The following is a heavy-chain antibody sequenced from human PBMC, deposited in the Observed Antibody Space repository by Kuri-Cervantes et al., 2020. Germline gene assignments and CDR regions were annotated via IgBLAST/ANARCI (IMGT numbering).Heavy chain of an antibody. D-gene: IGHD3-10*01. J-gene: IGHJ4*02. CDR1: GGSFSGYY. CDR2: IYYSGST. V-gene: IGHV4-59*13. CDR3: ARVSDYYGSAPRGYFDY. Sequence: SETLSLTCAVYGGSFSGYYWSWIRQPPGKGLEWIGYIYYSGSTNYSPSLKSRVTISVDTSKNQFSLKLSSVTAADTAVYYCARVSDYYGSAPRGYFDYWGQGTLVTVSS.